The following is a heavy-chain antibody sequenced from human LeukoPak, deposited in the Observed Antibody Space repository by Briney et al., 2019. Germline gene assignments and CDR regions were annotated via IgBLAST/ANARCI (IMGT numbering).Heavy chain of an antibody. V-gene: IGHV1-18*01. J-gene: IGHJ4*02. CDR3: ARDDDSSLDY. Sequence: ASVKVSCKASGYTFNGYGITWVRQAPGQGLEWMGWISAQYGHTSYAQKFEGRVTMTTDTSTNTVYLELGSLKSDDTAVYYCARDDDSSLDYWGQGTLVAVSS. CDR2: ISAQYGHT. D-gene: IGHD3-22*01. CDR1: GYTFNGYG.